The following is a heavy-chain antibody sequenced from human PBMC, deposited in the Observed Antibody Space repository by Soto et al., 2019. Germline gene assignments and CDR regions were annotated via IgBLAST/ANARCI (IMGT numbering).Heavy chain of an antibody. CDR1: GFTFINYA. Sequence: EVQLLESGGGLVQPGGSLRLSCVGSGFTFINYAMNWVRQTPGKGLEWVSTISGGGDRTFDADTVKGRLTISRDNSKNTVNLQMNSLRADDTAVYYCARKVLGYTSGPDWWYFDLWGRGTLVTVSS. D-gene: IGHD6-19*01. CDR3: ARKVLGYTSGPDWWYFDL. J-gene: IGHJ2*01. V-gene: IGHV3-23*01. CDR2: ISGGGDRT.